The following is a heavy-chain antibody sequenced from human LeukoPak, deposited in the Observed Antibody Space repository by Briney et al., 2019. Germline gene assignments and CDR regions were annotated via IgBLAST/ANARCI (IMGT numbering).Heavy chain of an antibody. D-gene: IGHD2-2*01. Sequence: GASVKVSCKASGYTFTSYGISWVRQAPGQGLEWMGWISAYNGNTNYAQKLQGRVTMTTDTSTSTAYMELRSLRSDDTAVYYCAREHCSSTSCPTTWFDPWGQGTLVTVSS. CDR3: AREHCSSTSCPTTWFDP. CDR2: ISAYNGNT. V-gene: IGHV1-18*01. J-gene: IGHJ5*02. CDR1: GYTFTSYG.